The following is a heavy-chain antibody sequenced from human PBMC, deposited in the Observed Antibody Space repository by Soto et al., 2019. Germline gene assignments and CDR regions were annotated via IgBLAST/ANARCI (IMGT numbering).Heavy chain of an antibody. Sequence: EVQLVESGGGLVQPGGSLRLSCAAPGFTFSSHWMHWVRQAPGKGLVWVSHIGPSGSGTRDADSVQGRFTIARDNARNTLYLQMNSLRDEDTAVYYCTRANNWSYDYWGHGILVTVSS. D-gene: IGHD1-1*01. CDR1: GFTFSSHW. CDR2: IGPSGSGT. V-gene: IGHV3-74*01. CDR3: TRANNWSYDY. J-gene: IGHJ4*01.